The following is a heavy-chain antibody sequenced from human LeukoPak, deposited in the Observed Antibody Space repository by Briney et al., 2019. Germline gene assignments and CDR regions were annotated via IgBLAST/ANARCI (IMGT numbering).Heavy chain of an antibody. CDR1: GYTFTSYG. Sequence: ASVKVSCKASGYTFTSYGISWVRQAPGQGLEWMGWISAYNGNTNYAQKLQGRVTMTTDTSTSTAYMELRSLRSDDTAVYYCARVDYSNYVWGRTNWFDPWGQGTLVTVSS. CDR3: ARVDYSNYVWGRTNWFDP. CDR2: ISAYNGNT. V-gene: IGHV1-18*01. J-gene: IGHJ5*02. D-gene: IGHD4-11*01.